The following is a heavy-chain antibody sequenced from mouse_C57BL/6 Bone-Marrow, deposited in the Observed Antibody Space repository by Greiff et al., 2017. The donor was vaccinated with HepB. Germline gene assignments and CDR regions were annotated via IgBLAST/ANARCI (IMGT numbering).Heavy chain of an antibody. V-gene: IGHV1-76*01. CDR3: ARWIYDGYYRCDY. D-gene: IGHD2-3*01. CDR2: IYPGSGNT. Sequence: QVQLKQSGAELVRPGASVKLSCKASGYTFTDYYINWVKQRPGQGLEWIARIYPGSGNTYYNEKFKGKATLTAEKSSSTAYMQLSSLTSEDSSVYFCARWIYDGYYRCDYWGQGTTLTVSS. J-gene: IGHJ2*01. CDR1: GYTFTDYY.